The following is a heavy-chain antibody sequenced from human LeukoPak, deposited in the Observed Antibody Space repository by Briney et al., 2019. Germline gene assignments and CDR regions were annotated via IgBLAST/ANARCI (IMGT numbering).Heavy chain of an antibody. CDR1: GFTFSSYE. CDR2: LSYDDINE. J-gene: IGHJ6*02. Sequence: GGSLRLSCAASGFTFSSYEMHWVRQAPGKGLEWVAVLSYDDINEFYADSVKGRFIISRDNSKNTVYLQMNSLRAEDTAVYYCARDLRDCSSASCNVLYFLMDAWGQGTTVTVSS. CDR3: ARDLRDCSSASCNVLYFLMDA. D-gene: IGHD2-2*01. V-gene: IGHV3-30*03.